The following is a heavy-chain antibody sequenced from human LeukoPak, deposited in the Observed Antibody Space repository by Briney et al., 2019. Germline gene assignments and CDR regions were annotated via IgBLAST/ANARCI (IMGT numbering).Heavy chain of an antibody. Sequence: SVKVSCKSSGYTFTRHYLHWVRQAPGQGLEWMGGIIPIFGTANYAQKFQGRVTITADKSTSTAYMELSSLRSEDTAVYYCARAISGYDLGEFDYWGQGTLVTVSS. J-gene: IGHJ4*02. CDR2: IIPIFGTA. V-gene: IGHV1-69*06. CDR1: GYTFTRHY. CDR3: ARAISGYDLGEFDY. D-gene: IGHD5-12*01.